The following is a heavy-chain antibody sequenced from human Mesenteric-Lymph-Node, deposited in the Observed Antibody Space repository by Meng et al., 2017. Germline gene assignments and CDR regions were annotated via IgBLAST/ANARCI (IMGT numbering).Heavy chain of an antibody. CDR2: INWTGGNT. CDR1: GFRFDDYG. Sequence: GESLKISCAASGFRFDDYGMAWVRQAPEKGLEWVSGINWTGGNTAYANSVKGRFTISRDNANNSLYLQMNRLRIKDTALYYCARVNMKLFWFGESQVNNSFDIWGQGTMVTVSS. D-gene: IGHD3-10*01. J-gene: IGHJ3*02. CDR3: ARVNMKLFWFGESQVNNSFDI. V-gene: IGHV3-20*04.